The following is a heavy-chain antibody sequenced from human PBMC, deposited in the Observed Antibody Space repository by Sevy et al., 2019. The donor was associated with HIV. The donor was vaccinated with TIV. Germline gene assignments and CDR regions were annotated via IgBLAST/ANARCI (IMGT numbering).Heavy chain of an antibody. CDR2: IYHSGYT. J-gene: IGHJ5*02. CDR1: GGSISSVNW. CDR3: ARGGETPRGFDP. D-gene: IGHD3-16*01. Sequence: SETLSLTCAVSGGSISSVNWWHWVRQPPGKGLEWIGEIYHSGYTNYNPSLKSRVTISADNSKNQFSLNLNSVTAADTAVYYCARGGETPRGFDPWGQGSLVTVSS. V-gene: IGHV4-4*02.